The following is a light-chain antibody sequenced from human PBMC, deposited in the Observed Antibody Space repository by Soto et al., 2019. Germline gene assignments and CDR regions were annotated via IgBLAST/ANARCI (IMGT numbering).Light chain of an antibody. CDR3: QQYGSSPLT. CDR1: QSVAGSS. J-gene: IGKJ4*01. Sequence: EIMLTQSPGTLSLSPGDRATLSCRASQSVAGSSLAWYQQKPAQAPRLLIYGASNRATGIPARFSGSGSGTDFSLIINGLEPEDFAVYFCQQYGSSPLTFGGGTKVDIK. CDR2: GAS. V-gene: IGKV3-20*01.